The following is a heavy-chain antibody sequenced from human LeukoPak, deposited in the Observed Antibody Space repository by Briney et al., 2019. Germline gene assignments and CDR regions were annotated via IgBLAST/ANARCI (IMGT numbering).Heavy chain of an antibody. Sequence: SETLSLTCTVSGGSTSSYYWSWIRQPPGRGLEWIGYIYYSGSTNYNPSLKSRVTISVDTSKNQFSLKLSSVTAADTAVYYCARHLRQLLPDYWGQGTLVTVSS. V-gene: IGHV4-59*08. D-gene: IGHD2-15*01. J-gene: IGHJ4*02. CDR1: GGSTSSYY. CDR2: IYYSGST. CDR3: ARHLRQLLPDY.